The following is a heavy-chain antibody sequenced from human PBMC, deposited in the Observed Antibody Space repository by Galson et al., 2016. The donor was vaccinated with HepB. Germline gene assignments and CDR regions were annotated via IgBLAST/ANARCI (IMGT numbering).Heavy chain of an antibody. J-gene: IGHJ6*02. V-gene: IGHV1-46*01. D-gene: IGHD6-19*01. CDR2: VNVASGRT. CDR1: GYTFSSHY. CDR3: ARASSDWSLPSGLYGMDV. Sequence: SVKVSCKASGYTFSSHYMHWVRQAPGQGLEWMGAVNVASGRTNYAHKFQGRVSMTRNTSTSTVYMELSSLRTEDTALYYCARASSDWSLPSGLYGMDVWGQGTNVSVSS.